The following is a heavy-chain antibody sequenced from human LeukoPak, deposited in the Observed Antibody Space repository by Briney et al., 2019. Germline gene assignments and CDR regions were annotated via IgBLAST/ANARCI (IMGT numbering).Heavy chain of an antibody. D-gene: IGHD1-1*01. Sequence: GSVKVSCKASGYTFTGYYMHWVRQAPGQGLEWMGWINPNSGGTNYAQKFQGRVTMTRDTSISTAYMELSRLRSDDTAVYYCARVLSNWNYHVYWGEGTLFTVSS. CDR1: GYTFTGYY. CDR3: ARVLSNWNYHVY. V-gene: IGHV1-2*02. CDR2: INPNSGGT. J-gene: IGHJ4*02.